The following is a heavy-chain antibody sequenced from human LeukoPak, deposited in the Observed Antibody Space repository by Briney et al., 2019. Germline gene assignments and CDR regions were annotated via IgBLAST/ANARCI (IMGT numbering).Heavy chain of an antibody. CDR1: GFTFSSYA. CDR3: ARDGYGGNSFPLDY. J-gene: IGHJ4*02. V-gene: IGHV3-30*01. D-gene: IGHD4-23*01. CDR2: ISYDGSNK. Sequence: GGSLRLSCAASGFTFSSYAMHWVRQAPGKGLEWVAVISYDGSNKYYADSVKGRFTISRDNSKNTLYLQMNSLRAEDTAVYYCARDGYGGNSFPLDYWGQGTLVIVSS.